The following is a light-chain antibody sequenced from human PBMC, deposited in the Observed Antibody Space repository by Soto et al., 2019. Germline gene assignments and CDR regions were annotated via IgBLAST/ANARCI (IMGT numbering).Light chain of an antibody. V-gene: IGLV1-40*01. CDR3: QSYDSSWV. CDR2: GNS. J-gene: IGLJ3*02. Sequence: QSVLTQPPSVSGTPRQRVTISCTGSSSNIGAGYDVHWYQQLPGTAPKLLIYGNSNRPSGVPDRFSGSKSGTSASLAITGLQAEDEADYYCQSYDSSWVFGGGTELTVL. CDR1: SSNIGAGYD.